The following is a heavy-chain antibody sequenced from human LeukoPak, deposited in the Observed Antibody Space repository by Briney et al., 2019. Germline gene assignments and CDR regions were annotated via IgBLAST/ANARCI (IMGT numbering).Heavy chain of an antibody. CDR2: INWNGGST. D-gene: IGHD2-15*01. V-gene: IGHV3-20*04. CDR3: ARRYCSGGSCYAALYYYYMDV. CDR1: GFTFDDYG. J-gene: IGHJ6*03. Sequence: GGSLRLSCAASGFTFDDYGMSWVRQAPGKGLEWVSGINWNGGSTGYADSVKGRFTISRDNAKNSLYLQMNSLRAEDTALYYCARRYCSGGSCYAALYYYYMDVWGKGTTVTVPS.